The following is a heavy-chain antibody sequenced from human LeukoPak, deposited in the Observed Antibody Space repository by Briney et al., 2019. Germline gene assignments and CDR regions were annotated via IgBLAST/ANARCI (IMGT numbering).Heavy chain of an antibody. J-gene: IGHJ4*02. CDR3: ARDVSMVRGVIGGDY. CDR1: GGSISSYY. D-gene: IGHD3-10*01. V-gene: IGHV4-59*12. Sequence: SETLSLTCTVSGGSISSYYWSWIRQPPGKGLEWIGSIYYSGSTYYNPSLKSRVTISVDTSKNQFSLKLSSVTAADTAVYYCARDVSMVRGVIGGDYWGQGTLVTVSS. CDR2: IYYSGST.